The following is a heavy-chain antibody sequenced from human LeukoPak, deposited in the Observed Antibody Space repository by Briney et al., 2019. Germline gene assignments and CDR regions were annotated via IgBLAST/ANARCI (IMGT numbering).Heavy chain of an antibody. D-gene: IGHD3-10*01. CDR3: AKAPTNYYGSGSYHYPFDY. V-gene: IGHV3-23*01. CDR2: ISGSGGST. Sequence: PGGSLRLSCAASGFTFSSYAMSWVRQAPGKGLEWVSAISGSGGSTYYADSVKGRFTIFRDNSKNTLYLQMSSLRAEDTAVYYCAKAPTNYYGSGSYHYPFDYWGQGTLVTVSS. J-gene: IGHJ4*02. CDR1: GFTFSSYA.